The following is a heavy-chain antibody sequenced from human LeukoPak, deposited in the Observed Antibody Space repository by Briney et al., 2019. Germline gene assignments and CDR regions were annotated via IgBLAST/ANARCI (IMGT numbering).Heavy chain of an antibody. V-gene: IGHV1-8*01. J-gene: IGHJ5*02. CDR1: GYTFTSYD. CDR2: TNPNSGNT. CDR3: ARVQWDNWFDP. D-gene: IGHD6-19*01. Sequence: APVKVSCKASGYTFTSYDINWVRQATGQGLEWMGWTNPNSGNTGYAQKFQGRVTMTRNTSISTAYMELSSLRSEDTAVYYCARVQWDNWFDPWGQGTLVTVSS.